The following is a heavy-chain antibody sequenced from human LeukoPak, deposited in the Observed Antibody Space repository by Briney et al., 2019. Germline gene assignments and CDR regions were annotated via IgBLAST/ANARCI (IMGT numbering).Heavy chain of an antibody. D-gene: IGHD6-13*01. V-gene: IGHV1-2*04. CDR2: INPNSGGT. Sequence: ASVKVSCKASGYTFTGYYMYWVRQAPGQGLEWMGWINPNSGGTNYAQKFQGWVTMTRDTSISTAYMELRSLRSDDTAVYYCARSNGSSRKYYYYYGMDVWGRGTTVTVSS. CDR1: GYTFTGYY. CDR3: ARSNGSSRKYYYYYGMDV. J-gene: IGHJ6*02.